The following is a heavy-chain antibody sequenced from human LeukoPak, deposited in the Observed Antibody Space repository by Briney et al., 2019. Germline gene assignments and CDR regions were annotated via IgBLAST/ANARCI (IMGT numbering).Heavy chain of an antibody. CDR1: GLTFNSYW. J-gene: IGHJ4*02. Sequence: GGSLRLSCAASGLTFNSYWMHWVRQVAGKGLVWVARINGDASNTTYADSVKGRFTISRGNAKNTLYLRMSSLRAEDTAVYYCARGYSGTYRFGYWGQGTLVTVSS. CDR3: ARGYSGTYRFGY. V-gene: IGHV3-74*03. CDR2: INGDASNT. D-gene: IGHD1-26*01.